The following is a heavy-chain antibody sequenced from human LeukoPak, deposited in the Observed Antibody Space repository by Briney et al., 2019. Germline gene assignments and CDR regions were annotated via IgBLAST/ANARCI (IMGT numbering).Heavy chain of an antibody. V-gene: IGHV1-2*02. J-gene: IGHJ4*02. Sequence: ASVKVSCKASGYTFTGYYMHWVRQATGQGLEWMGWINPNSGGTNYAQKFQGRVTMTRDTSISTAYMELSRLRSDDTAVYYCARVRLDGWELDYWGQGTLVTVSS. D-gene: IGHD1-26*01. CDR3: ARVRLDGWELDY. CDR1: GYTFTGYY. CDR2: INPNSGGT.